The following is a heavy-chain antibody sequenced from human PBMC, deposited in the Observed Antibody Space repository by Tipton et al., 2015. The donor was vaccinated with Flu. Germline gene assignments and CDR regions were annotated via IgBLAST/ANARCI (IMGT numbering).Heavy chain of an antibody. CDR3: ARLAASGTRYYYYNALDV. D-gene: IGHD6-13*01. Sequence: QLVQSGAEVKKPGASVKVACEASGYTFTDHFIHWVRQAPGQGLEWMGWINANSGDTNIARKFQGRVTMTRDTSISTASMELSRLTSDDTAVYYCARLAASGTRYYYYNALDVWGQGTTVTVSS. V-gene: IGHV1-2*02. CDR2: INANSGDT. J-gene: IGHJ6*02. CDR1: GYTFTDHF.